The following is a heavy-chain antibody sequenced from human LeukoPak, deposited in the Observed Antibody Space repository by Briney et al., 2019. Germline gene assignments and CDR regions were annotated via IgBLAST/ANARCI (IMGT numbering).Heavy chain of an antibody. Sequence: SETLSLTCTVSGGSISSGSYYWSWIRQPAGKGLEWIGRIHTSGSTNYNPSLKSRVTISVDTSKNQFSLKLTSVTAADTAVYYCARNYVGYAFDIWGQGTMVTVSS. J-gene: IGHJ3*02. CDR1: GGSISSGSYY. D-gene: IGHD1-7*01. CDR2: IHTSGST. CDR3: ARNYVGYAFDI. V-gene: IGHV4-61*02.